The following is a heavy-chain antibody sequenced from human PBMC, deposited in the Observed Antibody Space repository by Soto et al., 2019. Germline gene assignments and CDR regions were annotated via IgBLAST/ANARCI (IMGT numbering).Heavy chain of an antibody. CDR1: GYSISSGYY. J-gene: IGHJ5*02. D-gene: IGHD3-10*01. CDR3: ARGVGGSESYYDENWFDP. V-gene: IGHV4-38-2*01. Sequence: SETLSLTCVVSGYSISSGYYWGWLRHSPGKGLEWIGTIYHTEITHYNPSLKSRAIISVDTFKNQFSLKFSSVTAADTAVYVCARGVGGSESYYDENWFDPWGQGTQVTVSS. CDR2: IYHTEIT.